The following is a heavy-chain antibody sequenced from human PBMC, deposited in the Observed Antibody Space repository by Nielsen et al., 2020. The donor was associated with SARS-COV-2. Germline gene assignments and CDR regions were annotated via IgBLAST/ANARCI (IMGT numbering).Heavy chain of an antibody. J-gene: IGHJ6*02. V-gene: IGHV3-7*03. Sequence: EPLKIPCPAPGFTSSSYSMRWVRQAPGKGVEWVANIKQDGSEKYYVDSVKGRFTISRDNAKNSLYLQMNSLRAEDTAVYYCARDPLEVHYYGMDVWGQGTTVTVSS. CDR2: IKQDGSEK. D-gene: IGHD1-1*01. CDR1: GFTSSSYS. CDR3: ARDPLEVHYYGMDV.